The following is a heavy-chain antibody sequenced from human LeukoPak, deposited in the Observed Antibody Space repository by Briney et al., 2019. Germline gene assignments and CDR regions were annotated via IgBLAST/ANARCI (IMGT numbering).Heavy chain of an antibody. Sequence: SETLSLTCTVSGGSVSSGSYYWSWIRQPPGKGLEWIGYIYYSGSTNYNPSLKSRVTISVDTSKNQFSLKLSSVTAADTAAYYCARKHRYYYDSSDVDYWGQGTLVTVSS. CDR2: IYYSGST. V-gene: IGHV4-61*01. CDR1: GGSVSSGSYY. D-gene: IGHD3-22*01. CDR3: ARKHRYYYDSSDVDY. J-gene: IGHJ4*02.